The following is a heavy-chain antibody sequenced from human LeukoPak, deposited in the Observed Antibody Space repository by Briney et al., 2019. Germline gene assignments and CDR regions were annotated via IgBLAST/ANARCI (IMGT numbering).Heavy chain of an antibody. CDR1: GGSIDSSGSY. CDR2: VYYGGDA. Sequence: SETLSLTCTVSGGSIDSSGSYWGWIRQPPGKGLEWIGCVYYGGDAYYNPSLKSRVTISADLSKNQFSLSLISVTAADTALYYCARLFSRGWPYYYGLGAWGQGTTVTVSS. V-gene: IGHV4-39*01. J-gene: IGHJ6*02. D-gene: IGHD6-19*01. CDR3: ARLFSRGWPYYYGLGA.